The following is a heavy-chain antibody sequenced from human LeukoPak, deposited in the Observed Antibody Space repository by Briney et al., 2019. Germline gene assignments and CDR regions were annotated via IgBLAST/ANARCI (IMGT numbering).Heavy chain of an antibody. D-gene: IGHD2-2*01. CDR3: ARVILVPAAIRHGMDV. J-gene: IGHJ6*04. V-gene: IGHV4-34*01. Sequence: SETLSLTCAVYGGSFSGYYWSWIRQPPRKGLEWIGEINHSGSTNYNPSLKSRVTISVDTSKNQFSLKLSSVTAADTAVYYCARVILVPAAIRHGMDVWGKGTTVTVSS. CDR2: INHSGST. CDR1: GGSFSGYY.